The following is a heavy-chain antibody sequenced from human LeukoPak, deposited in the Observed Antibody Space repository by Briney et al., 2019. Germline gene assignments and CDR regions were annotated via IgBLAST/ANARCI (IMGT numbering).Heavy chain of an antibody. CDR3: VRSMSGRNDF. CDR1: EFTLGNYC. D-gene: IGHD3-3*01. CDR2: ISTVGTRT. V-gene: IGHV3-74*01. Sequence: GGSLRLSCASYEFTLGNYCVHWVCQAPGKGLVWVARISTVGTRTDYADSVRGRFTISRDNAQNIIYLQMNSLTAEDTAVYYCVRSMSGRNDFWGQGNVVSVSS. J-gene: IGHJ4*02.